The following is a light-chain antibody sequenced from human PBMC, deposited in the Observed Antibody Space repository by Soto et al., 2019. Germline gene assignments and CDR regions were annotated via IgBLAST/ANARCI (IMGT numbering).Light chain of an antibody. Sequence: AIRMTQSPSSLSASTGDRVTITCRASQGISSYLAWYQQKPGKAPKLLIYAASTLQSGFPSRFSGSGSGTDFTLTISCLQSEDFATYYCQQYYSYPLTFGQGTKVDIK. CDR3: QQYYSYPLT. CDR1: QGISSY. V-gene: IGKV1-8*01. J-gene: IGKJ1*01. CDR2: AAS.